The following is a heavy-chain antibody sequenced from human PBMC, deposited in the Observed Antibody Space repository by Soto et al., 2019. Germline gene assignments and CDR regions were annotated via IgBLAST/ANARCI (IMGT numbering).Heavy chain of an antibody. CDR2: IIPIFGTA. Sequence: QVQLVQSGAEVQKPGSSVKVSCKASGGTFSSYAISWVRQAPGQGLEWMGGIIPIFGTANYAQKFQGRVTITADESTSTAYRELSSLRSEDTAVYYCASSGYCGGDCYLGDDAFDIWGQGTMVTVSS. CDR3: ASSGYCGGDCYLGDDAFDI. D-gene: IGHD2-21*02. CDR1: GGTFSSYA. V-gene: IGHV1-69*01. J-gene: IGHJ3*02.